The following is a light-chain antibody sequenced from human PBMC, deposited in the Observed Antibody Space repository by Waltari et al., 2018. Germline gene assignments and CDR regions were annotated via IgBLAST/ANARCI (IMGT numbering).Light chain of an antibody. Sequence: DFVMTQSPAPLAVSLGERATIHCKSSQSLLYSSNNKNYLAWFQQKPGQPPKLLIYWASTRESGVPDRFSGSGSGTDFTLTINSLQAEDVAVYYCQQYYSPVTFGRGTRVEIK. J-gene: IGKJ1*01. CDR2: WAS. V-gene: IGKV4-1*01. CDR3: QQYYSPVT. CDR1: QSLLYSSNNKNY.